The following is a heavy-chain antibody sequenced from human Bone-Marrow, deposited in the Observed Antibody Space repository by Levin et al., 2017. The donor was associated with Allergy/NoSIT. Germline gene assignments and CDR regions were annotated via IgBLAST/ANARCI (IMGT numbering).Heavy chain of an antibody. D-gene: IGHD6-19*01. Sequence: SCAASGFTFSSYWMSWVRQAPGKGLEWVANIKQDGSEKYYVDSVKGRFTISRDNAKNSLYLQMNSLRAEDTAVYYCAHSSGWDLYFDYWGQGTLVTVSS. CDR1: GFTFSSYW. J-gene: IGHJ4*02. CDR2: IKQDGSEK. CDR3: AHSSGWDLYFDY. V-gene: IGHV3-7*01.